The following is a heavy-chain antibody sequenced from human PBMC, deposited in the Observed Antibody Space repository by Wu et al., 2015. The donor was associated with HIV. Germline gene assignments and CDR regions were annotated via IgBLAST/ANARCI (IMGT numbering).Heavy chain of an antibody. J-gene: IGHJ4*02. CDR1: GYNFRSYT. D-gene: IGHD2-15*01. CDR2: SRTYDGGK. Sequence: QIQLLQSGAEVEKPGASVKVSCKASGYNFRSYTITWVRQAPGXGFEWMGWSRTYDGGKNXAQKFQGRVVMTTDESTSTAYLELRSLTSDDTAVYYCARSRVGGNQADYWGQGTLVTVSS. V-gene: IGHV1-18*01. CDR3: ARSRVGGNQADY.